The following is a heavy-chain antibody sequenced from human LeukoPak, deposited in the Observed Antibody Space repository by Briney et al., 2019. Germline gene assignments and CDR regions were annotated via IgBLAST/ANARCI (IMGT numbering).Heavy chain of an antibody. CDR3: ARVGFSSGYYYSFLYYFDY. V-gene: IGHV3-48*03. J-gene: IGHJ4*02. CDR2: ISSSGSTI. Sequence: PGGSLRLSCAASGFTFSSYEMNWVRQAPGKGLEWVSYISSSGSTIYYADSVKGRFTISRDNAKNSLYLQMNSLRAEDTAVYCCARVGFSSGYYYSFLYYFDYWGQGTLVTVSS. CDR1: GFTFSSYE. D-gene: IGHD3-22*01.